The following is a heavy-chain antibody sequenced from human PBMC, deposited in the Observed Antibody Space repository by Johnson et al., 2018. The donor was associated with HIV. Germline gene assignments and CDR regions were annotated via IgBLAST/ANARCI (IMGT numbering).Heavy chain of an antibody. CDR1: GFTFSTYA. Sequence: QVQLVESGEGVVQPGRSLRLSCAASGFTFSTYAMHWVRQAPGKGLEWVAVISYDGSNKYYADSVTGRFTISRDNSKNTLYLQMNSLRAEDTAVYYCMTDILTGYYNPDGFDIWGQGTMVTVSS. CDR2: ISYDGSNK. J-gene: IGHJ3*02. D-gene: IGHD3-9*01. V-gene: IGHV3-30*04. CDR3: MTDILTGYYNPDGFDI.